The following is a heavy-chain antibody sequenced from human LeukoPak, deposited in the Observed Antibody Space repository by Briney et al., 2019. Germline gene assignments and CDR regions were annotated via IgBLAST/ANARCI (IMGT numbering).Heavy chain of an antibody. CDR2: INHSGST. J-gene: IGHJ4*02. V-gene: IGHV4-34*01. CDR3: GRDTHLES. Sequence: SETLSLTCAVYGGSFSGYYWSWIRQPPGKGLEWIGEINHSGSTNYNPSLKSRVTISVDTSKNQFSLRLRSVTAADTAVYYCGRDTHLESWGQGILVTVFS. CDR1: GGSFSGYY.